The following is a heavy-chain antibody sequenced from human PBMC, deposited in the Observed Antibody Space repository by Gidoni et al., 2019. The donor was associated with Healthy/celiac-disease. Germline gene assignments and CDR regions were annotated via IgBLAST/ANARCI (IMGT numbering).Heavy chain of an antibody. Sequence: EVQLVESGGGLVQPGGSLRLSCAASGFTVSSNYMSWVRQAPGRGLGWVSVIYSGGSTYYADSVKGRFTISRDNSKNTLYLQMNSLRAEDTAVYYCAGALYSSGWSIIDYWGQGTLVTVSS. D-gene: IGHD6-19*01. CDR3: AGALYSSGWSIIDY. J-gene: IGHJ4*02. V-gene: IGHV3-66*01. CDR2: IYSGGST. CDR1: GFTVSSNY.